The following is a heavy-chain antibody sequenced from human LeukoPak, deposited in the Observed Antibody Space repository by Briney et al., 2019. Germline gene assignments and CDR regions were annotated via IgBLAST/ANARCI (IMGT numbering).Heavy chain of an antibody. CDR1: TGSFSDYY. Sequence: SETLSLTCAVYTGSFSDYYWSWIRQPPGMGLEWIGKISHSGSTNYNPSLKSRVSISVDTSKNQFSLKLGSLNAADTAVYYCARGVGYDILTGPGYFDLWGRGTLVTVSS. D-gene: IGHD3-9*01. CDR2: ISHSGST. J-gene: IGHJ2*01. V-gene: IGHV4-34*01. CDR3: ARGVGYDILTGPGYFDL.